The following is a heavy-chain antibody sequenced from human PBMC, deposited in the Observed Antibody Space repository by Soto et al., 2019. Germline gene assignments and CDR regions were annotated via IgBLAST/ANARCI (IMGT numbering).Heavy chain of an antibody. CDR2: IYYSGST. J-gene: IGHJ6*02. D-gene: IGHD3-16*01. V-gene: IGHV4-30-4*01. CDR1: GGSISSGDYY. CDR3: ARGARPSNYYYYGMDV. Sequence: PSETLSLTCTVSGGSISSGDYYWSWIRQPPGKGLEWIGYIYYSGSTYYNPSLKSRVTISVDTSKNQFSLKLSSVTAADTAVYYCARGARPSNYYYYGMDVWGQGTTVTV.